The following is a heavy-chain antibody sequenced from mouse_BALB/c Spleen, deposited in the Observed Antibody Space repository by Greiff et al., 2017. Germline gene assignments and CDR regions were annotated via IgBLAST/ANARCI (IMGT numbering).Heavy chain of an antibody. CDR3: ARDQGGYAMDY. V-gene: IGHV5-6*02. D-gene: IGHD3-2*02. J-gene: IGHJ4*01. CDR1: GFTFSSYG. Sequence: EVKLVESGGDLVKPGGSLKLSCAASGFTFSSYGMSWVRQTPEKRLEWVATISDGGSYTYYPDSVKGRFTISRDNAKNNLYLQMSSLKSEDTAMYYCARDQGGYAMDYWGQGTSVTVSS. CDR2: ISDGGSYT.